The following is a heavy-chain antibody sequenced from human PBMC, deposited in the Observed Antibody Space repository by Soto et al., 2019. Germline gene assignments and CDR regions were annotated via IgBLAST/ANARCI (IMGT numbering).Heavy chain of an antibody. J-gene: IGHJ4*02. CDR2: ISAYNGNT. CDR1: GYTFTSYG. Sequence: QVQLVQSGAEVKKPGASVKVSCKASGYTFTSYGISWVRQAPGQGLEWMGWISAYNGNTNYAQKRQGRVTMTTDTSTRAAYMELRSLRSDDTAVYYCAREGYCSSTSCSHFDYWGQGTLVTVSS. V-gene: IGHV1-18*01. CDR3: AREGYCSSTSCSHFDY. D-gene: IGHD2-2*01.